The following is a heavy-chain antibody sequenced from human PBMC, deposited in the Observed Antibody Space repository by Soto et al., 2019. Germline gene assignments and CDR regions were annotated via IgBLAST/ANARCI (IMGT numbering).Heavy chain of an antibody. J-gene: IGHJ4*02. D-gene: IGHD6-13*01. Sequence: QVQLQESGPGLVKPSQTLSLTFTVSGGSISSVGYYCSWIRQHPGKGLEWSGYIYHSGCTYYNPSLTSRVTLSVDTSKNQSSMKLISVTAADTDVYYCAGVRAAAGTGGDDWGQGTLVTVYS. CDR2: IYHSGCT. V-gene: IGHV4-31*03. CDR1: GGSISSVGYY. CDR3: AGVRAAAGTGGDD.